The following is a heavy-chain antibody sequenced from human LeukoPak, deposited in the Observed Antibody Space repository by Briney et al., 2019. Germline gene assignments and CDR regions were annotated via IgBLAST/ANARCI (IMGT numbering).Heavy chain of an antibody. D-gene: IGHD2-2*02. CDR1: GYTFTNYG. Sequence: GASVKVSCKASGYTFTNYGIHWVRQAPGQRLQWMGWINAGHGNTRYSQKLQGRVTMTTDTSTSTAYMELRSLRSDDTAVYYCATDGVYCSSTSCYTNWFDPWGQGTLVTVSS. J-gene: IGHJ5*02. CDR3: ATDGVYCSSTSCYTNWFDP. V-gene: IGHV1-3*01. CDR2: INAGHGNT.